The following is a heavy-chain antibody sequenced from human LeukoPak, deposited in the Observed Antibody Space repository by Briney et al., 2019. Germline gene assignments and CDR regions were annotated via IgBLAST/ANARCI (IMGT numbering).Heavy chain of an antibody. D-gene: IGHD6-13*01. Sequence: PGESLRLSCAASGFTFSNAWMSWVRQAPGKGLEWVGFIRSKAYGGTTEYAASVKGRFTISRDDSKSIAYLQMNSLKTEDTAVYYCTSSRFTVRSGQQLYLYYFDYWGQGTLVTVSS. J-gene: IGHJ4*02. CDR2: IRSKAYGGTT. CDR3: TSSRFTVRSGQQLYLYYFDY. V-gene: IGHV3-49*04. CDR1: GFTFSNAW.